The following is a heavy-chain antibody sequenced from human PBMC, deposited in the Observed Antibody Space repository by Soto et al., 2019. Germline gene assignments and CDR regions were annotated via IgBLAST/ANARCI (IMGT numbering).Heavy chain of an antibody. CDR2: THYSGDT. Sequence: PSETLSLTCTVSGGPFPNGGYYWSWIRQEPGKGLEWIGYTHYSGDTSYNPSLRSRVTISTDTSKTQFSLRLRAVTSADTAVYYCARGDSQVSSVFDYLGQGILVTVSS. CDR1: GGPFPNGGYY. CDR3: ARGDSQVSSVFDY. V-gene: IGHV4-31*03. J-gene: IGHJ4*02. D-gene: IGHD3-16*01.